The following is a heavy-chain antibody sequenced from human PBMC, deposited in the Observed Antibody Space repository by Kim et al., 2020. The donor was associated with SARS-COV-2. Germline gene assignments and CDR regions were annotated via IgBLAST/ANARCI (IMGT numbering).Heavy chain of an antibody. CDR1: GYSFTSYW. D-gene: IGHD2-2*02. Sequence: GESLKISCKGSGYSFTSYWIGWVRQMPGKGLEWMGIIYPGDSDTRYSPSFQGQVTISADKSISTAYLQWSSLKASDTAMYYCARLGRYQLLYEEIGYYYMDVWGKGTTVTVSS. CDR3: ARLGRYQLLYEEIGYYYMDV. CDR2: IYPGDSDT. J-gene: IGHJ6*03. V-gene: IGHV5-51*01.